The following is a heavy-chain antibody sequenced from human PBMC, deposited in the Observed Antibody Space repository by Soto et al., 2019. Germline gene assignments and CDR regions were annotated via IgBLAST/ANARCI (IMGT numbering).Heavy chain of an antibody. Sequence: ETLSLTCTVSAYPVNRGYNWCWIVQPPGKGLEWIASIYYSGSTYYNPSLKSRVTISVDTSKNQFSLRLTSVTAADTAMYFCARGRFAGSSGDWFDPWGQGTLVTVSS. J-gene: IGHJ5*02. CDR3: ARGRFAGSSGDWFDP. D-gene: IGHD3-10*01. V-gene: IGHV4-38-2*02. CDR2: IYYSGST. CDR1: AYPVNRGYN.